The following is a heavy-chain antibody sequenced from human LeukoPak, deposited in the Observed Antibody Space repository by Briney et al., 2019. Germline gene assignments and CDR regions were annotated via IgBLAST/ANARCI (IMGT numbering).Heavy chain of an antibody. CDR2: IYYSGST. J-gene: IGHJ4*02. V-gene: IGHV4-39*01. Sequence: PSETLSLTCTVSGGSISSSSYYWGWIRQPPGKGLEWIGSIYYSGSTYYNPSLKSRLTISVDTSKNPFSLMLTAVTAADTAVYYWARQEYSLGHCGQGTLVTVSS. D-gene: IGHD6-6*01. CDR1: GGSISSSSYY. CDR3: ARQEYSLGH.